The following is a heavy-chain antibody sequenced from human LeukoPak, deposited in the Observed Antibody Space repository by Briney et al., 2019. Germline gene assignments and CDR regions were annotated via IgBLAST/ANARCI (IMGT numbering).Heavy chain of an antibody. V-gene: IGHV3-23*01. D-gene: IGHD3-22*01. CDR3: AKGKAYYSDGSGYLLDY. CDR1: GFPFISFV. Sequence: GGSLRLSCAASGFPFISFVMTWVRQAPGKGREWVSAISGSGGSTYYADSVKGRFTISRDSSKNTLYQQMNSLRVGDTAVYYCAKGKAYYSDGSGYLLDYWGQGTLVSVSS. J-gene: IGHJ4*02. CDR2: ISGSGGST.